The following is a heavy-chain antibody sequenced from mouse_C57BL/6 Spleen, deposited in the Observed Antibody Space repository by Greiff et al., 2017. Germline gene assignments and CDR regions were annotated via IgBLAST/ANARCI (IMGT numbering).Heavy chain of an antibody. CDR2: LYPRDGST. Sequence: QVQLQQSDAELVKPGASVKISCKVSGYTFTDHTIHWMKQRPEQGLEWIGYLYPRDGSTKYNEKFKGKATLTADNSSRTAYMQLNSLTSEDSAVYFCARQLRLLYCGYWGQGTTLTVSS. J-gene: IGHJ2*01. V-gene: IGHV1-78*01. CDR3: ARQLRLLYCGY. D-gene: IGHD3-2*02. CDR1: GYTFTDHT.